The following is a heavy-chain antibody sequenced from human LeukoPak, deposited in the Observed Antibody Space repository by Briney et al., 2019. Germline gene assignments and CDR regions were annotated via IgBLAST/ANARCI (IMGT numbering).Heavy chain of an antibody. Sequence: PSETLSLTCTVSGGSISSGGYYWSWIRQHPGKGLEWIGYIYYSGSAYYNPSHKSRVTISVDTSENQFSLKLSSVTAADTAVYYCARVNYGSATKEDYWGQGTLVTVSS. CDR2: IYYSGSA. D-gene: IGHD3-10*01. V-gene: IGHV4-31*03. CDR1: GGSISSGGYY. CDR3: ARVNYGSATKEDY. J-gene: IGHJ4*02.